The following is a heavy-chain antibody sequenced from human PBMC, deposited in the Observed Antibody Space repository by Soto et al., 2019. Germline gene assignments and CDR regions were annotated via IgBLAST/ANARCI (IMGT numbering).Heavy chain of an antibody. CDR2: IYYSGST. D-gene: IGHD5-12*01. CDR3: ARDTYSGYDSFFSNGMDV. CDR1: GGSISSGDYY. V-gene: IGHV4-30-4*01. J-gene: IGHJ6*02. Sequence: SETLSLTCTVSGGSISSGDYYWSWIRQPPGKGLEWIGYIYYSGSTYYNPSLKGRVTISVNTSKNQFSLKLSSVTAADTAVYYCARDTYSGYDSFFSNGMDVWGQGTTVTVSS.